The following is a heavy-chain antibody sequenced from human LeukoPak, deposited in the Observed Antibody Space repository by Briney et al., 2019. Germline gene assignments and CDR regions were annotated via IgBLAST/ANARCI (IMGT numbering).Heavy chain of an antibody. J-gene: IGHJ4*02. CDR3: ARGWYNYGSGSPKDY. Sequence: SETLSLTCAVYGGSFSGYYWSWIRQPPGKGLEWIGEINHSGSTNYNPSLKSRVTISGDTSKNQFSLKLSSVTAADTAVYYCARGWYNYGSGSPKDYWGQGTLVTVSS. CDR1: GGSFSGYY. CDR2: INHSGST. V-gene: IGHV4-34*01. D-gene: IGHD3-10*01.